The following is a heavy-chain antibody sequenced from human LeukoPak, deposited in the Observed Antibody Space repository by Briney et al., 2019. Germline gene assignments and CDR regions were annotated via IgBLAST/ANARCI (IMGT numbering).Heavy chain of an antibody. CDR2: IIPIFGIA. D-gene: IGHD3-10*01. CDR1: GYTFTSYV. J-gene: IGHJ6*02. CDR3: ARDQYYGSGSYYHYYYGMDV. V-gene: IGHV1-69*04. Sequence: GASVKVSCKASGYTFTSYVINWVRQAPGQGLEWMGRIIPIFGIANYAQKFQGRVTITADKSTSTAYMELSSLRSEDTAVYYCARDQYYGSGSYYHYYYGMDVWGQGTTVTVSS.